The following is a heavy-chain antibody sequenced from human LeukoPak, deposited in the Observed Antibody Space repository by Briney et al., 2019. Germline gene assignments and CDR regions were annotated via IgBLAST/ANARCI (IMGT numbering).Heavy chain of an antibody. CDR2: IDGRGVDI. CDR1: GFTSSTYT. CDR3: AKDRAGTPWAD. Sequence: GGSLRLSCAASGFTSSTYTMTWVRQAPGKGLECVSTIDGRGVDIYYAGSVKGRFTISRDNSRNTIYLQMNSLRAEDTAFYYCAKDRAGTPWADWGQGTLVTVSS. D-gene: IGHD1-1*01. J-gene: IGHJ4*02. V-gene: IGHV3-23*01.